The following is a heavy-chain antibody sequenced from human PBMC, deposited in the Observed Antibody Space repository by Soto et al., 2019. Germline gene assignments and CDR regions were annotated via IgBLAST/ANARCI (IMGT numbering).Heavy chain of an antibody. Sequence: GESLKISGKGSGYSFTSYWIGWVRQVTGKGLEWMGIIYPGDSDTRYSPSFQGQVTISADKSISTAYLQWSSLKASDTAMYYCARHQVENNWHDGSFSSWGQGPLVTAPQ. D-gene: IGHD1-20*01. J-gene: IGHJ4*03. CDR1: GYSFTSYW. CDR2: IYPGDSDT. CDR3: ARHQVENNWHDGSFSS. V-gene: IGHV5-51*01.